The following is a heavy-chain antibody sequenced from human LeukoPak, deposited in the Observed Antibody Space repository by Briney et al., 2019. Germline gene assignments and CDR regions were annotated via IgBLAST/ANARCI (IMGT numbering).Heavy chain of an antibody. CDR1: GGSISSGDYY. Sequence: SETLPLTCTVSGGSISSGDYYWSWIRQPPGKGLEWIGYIYYSGSTYYNPSLKSRVTISVDTSKNQFSLKLSSVTAADTAVYYCARGRYQLLAWYFDLWGRGTLVTVSS. V-gene: IGHV4-30-4*08. J-gene: IGHJ2*01. CDR2: IYYSGST. CDR3: ARGRYQLLAWYFDL. D-gene: IGHD2-2*01.